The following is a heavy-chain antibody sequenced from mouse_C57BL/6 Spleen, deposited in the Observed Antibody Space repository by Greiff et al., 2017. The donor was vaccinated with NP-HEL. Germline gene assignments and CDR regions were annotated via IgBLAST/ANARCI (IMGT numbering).Heavy chain of an antibody. D-gene: IGHD2-2*01. J-gene: IGHJ3*01. CDR3: ARSYGYDGGLAY. V-gene: IGHV2-2*01. CDR2: IWSGGST. CDR1: GFSLTSYG. Sequence: QVQLQQSGPGLVQPSQSLSITCTVSGFSLTSYGVHWVRQSPGKGLEWLGVIWSGGSTDYNAAFISRLSISKDNSKSQVFFKMNSLQADDTAIYYCARSYGYDGGLAYWGQGTLVTVSA.